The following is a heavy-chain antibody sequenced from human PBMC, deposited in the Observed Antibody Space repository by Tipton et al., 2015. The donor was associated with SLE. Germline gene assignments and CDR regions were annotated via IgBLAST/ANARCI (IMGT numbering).Heavy chain of an antibody. Sequence: LRLSCTVSGGSISSYCWSWIRQPPGKGLEWIGYIYYSGSTNYNPSLKSRVTISLDMSKNQFSLKLSSVTAADTAVYYCASSGRVRGVIKGNWFDPWGQGTLVTVSS. D-gene: IGHD3-10*01. CDR1: GGSISSYC. V-gene: IGHV4-59*01. CDR3: ASSGRVRGVIKGNWFDP. CDR2: IYYSGST. J-gene: IGHJ5*02.